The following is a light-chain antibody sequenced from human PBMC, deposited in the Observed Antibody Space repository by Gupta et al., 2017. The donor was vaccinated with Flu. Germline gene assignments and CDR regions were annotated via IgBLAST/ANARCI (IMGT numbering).Light chain of an antibody. J-gene: IGLJ3*02. CDR2: KDT. CDR3: QSADSSGTAWV. Sequence: ELSQPPSMSVAPGQTATITCSGDALPNQYAYWYQQKAGQAPLVVTYKDTLRPSGIPERFSGSTSGTTVTLTISEVQAEDEADYYCQSADSSGTAWVFGGGTKMTV. V-gene: IGLV3-25*02. CDR1: ALPNQY.